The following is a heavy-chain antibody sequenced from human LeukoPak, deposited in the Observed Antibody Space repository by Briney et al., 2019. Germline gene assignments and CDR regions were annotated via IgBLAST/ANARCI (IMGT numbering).Heavy chain of an antibody. D-gene: IGHD3-22*01. J-gene: IGHJ4*02. CDR2: ISSSGSTI. V-gene: IGHV3-11*01. Sequence: PGGSLRLSCAASGFTFSDYYMSWIRQAPGKGLEWVSYISSSGSTIYYADSVKGRFTISRDNAKNSLYLQMNSLRAEDTAGYYCAREGDYYDSSGYYHFDYWGQGTLVTVSS. CDR1: GFTFSDYY. CDR3: AREGDYYDSSGYYHFDY.